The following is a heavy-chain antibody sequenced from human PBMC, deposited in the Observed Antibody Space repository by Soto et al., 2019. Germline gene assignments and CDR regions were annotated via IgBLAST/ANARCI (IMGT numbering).Heavy chain of an antibody. J-gene: IGHJ4*02. CDR1: GYTFTVYY. D-gene: IGHD2-2*01. CDR3: ARGASPVIDY. Sequence: ASLKVSCKASGYTFTVYYMHWVRQAPGQGLEWMGWINPNSGDTNYAQKFQGWVTMTSDTSMSTAYMELSSLRSDDTAVYYCARGASPVIDYWGQGTLVTVSS. CDR2: INPNSGDT. V-gene: IGHV1-2*04.